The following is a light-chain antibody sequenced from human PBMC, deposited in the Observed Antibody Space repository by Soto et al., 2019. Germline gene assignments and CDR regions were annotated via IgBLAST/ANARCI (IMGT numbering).Light chain of an antibody. CDR1: QSVGRN. V-gene: IGKV3-15*01. Sequence: EIVMTQSPATLSVSPGERATLSCRASQSVGRNLAWYQQKPGQAPRLLIYGASTRATGIPARFSGSGSGTEFTLTISSVQSEDVAIYSCQQYNHWPPLTFGGGTKVEIK. CDR2: GAS. CDR3: QQYNHWPPLT. J-gene: IGKJ4*01.